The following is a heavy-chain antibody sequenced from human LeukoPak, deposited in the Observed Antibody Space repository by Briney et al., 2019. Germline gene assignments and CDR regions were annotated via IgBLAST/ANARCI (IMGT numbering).Heavy chain of an antibody. J-gene: IGHJ5*02. CDR1: GFTFSSYA. Sequence: GGSLRLSCAASGFTFSSYAMHWVRQAPGKGLEWVAVISYDGSNKYYADSVKGRFTISRDNSKNTLYLQMNSLRAEDTAVYYCAREGQQLVWRNWFDPWGQGTLVTVSS. V-gene: IGHV3-30-3*01. CDR2: ISYDGSNK. CDR3: AREGQQLVWRNWFDP. D-gene: IGHD6-13*01.